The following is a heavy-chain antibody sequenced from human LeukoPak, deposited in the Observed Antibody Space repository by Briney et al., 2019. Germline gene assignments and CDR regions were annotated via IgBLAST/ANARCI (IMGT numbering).Heavy chain of an antibody. CDR2: VYYSGST. Sequence: PSETLSLTCVVSGGSVSGYYWGWIRQPPGRGLEWIGYVYYSGSTNYNPSFKSRITISVDTSRNQFSLQLSSVTAADTAVYYCARIHRFCSGGACYVLDNWGQGTLVAVSS. V-gene: IGHV4-59*02. CDR1: GGSVSGYY. CDR3: ARIHRFCSGGACYVLDN. J-gene: IGHJ4*02. D-gene: IGHD2-15*01.